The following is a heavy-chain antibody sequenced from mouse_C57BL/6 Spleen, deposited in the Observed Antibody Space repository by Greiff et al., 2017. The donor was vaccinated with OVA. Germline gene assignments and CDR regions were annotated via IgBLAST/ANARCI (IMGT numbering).Heavy chain of an antibody. Sequence: QVQLQQPGAELVKPGASVKMSCKASGYTFTSYWITWVKQRPGQGLEWIGDIYPGSGSTNYNEKFKSKATLTVDTSSSTAYMQLSSLTSEDSAVYYCARGGYYGSSPWYFDVWGTGTTVTVSS. CDR2: IYPGSGST. CDR1: GYTFTSYW. J-gene: IGHJ1*03. V-gene: IGHV1-55*01. D-gene: IGHD1-1*01. CDR3: ARGGYYGSSPWYFDV.